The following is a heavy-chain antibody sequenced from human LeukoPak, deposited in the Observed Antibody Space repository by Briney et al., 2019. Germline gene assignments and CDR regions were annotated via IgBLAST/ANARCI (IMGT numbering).Heavy chain of an antibody. V-gene: IGHV4-34*01. CDR2: INHSGST. Sequence: SETLSLTCAVYGGSFSGYYWSWIRQPPGKGLEWIGEINHSGSTNYNPSLKSRVTISVDTSKNQFSLKLSSVTAADTAVYYCARVGPLVVVPAAMPRPYYFDYWGQGTLVTVSS. J-gene: IGHJ4*02. CDR1: GGSFSGYY. D-gene: IGHD2-2*01. CDR3: ARVGPLVVVPAAMPRPYYFDY.